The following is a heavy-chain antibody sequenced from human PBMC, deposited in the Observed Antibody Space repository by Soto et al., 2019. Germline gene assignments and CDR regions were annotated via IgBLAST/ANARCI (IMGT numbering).Heavy chain of an antibody. CDR1: GYTFTNYA. CDR3: ARGYDYVWGSYRSDAFDI. CDR2: INAGNRNT. Sequence: QVQLVQSGAEVKKPGASVKVSCKASGYTFTNYAIHWVRQAPGQRLEWMGWINAGNRNTEYSQKFQGRVIMTKDTSASTAYMELSSLRSEDTAVYYCARGYDYVWGSYRSDAFDIWGQGTMVTVPS. V-gene: IGHV1-3*01. D-gene: IGHD3-16*02. J-gene: IGHJ3*02.